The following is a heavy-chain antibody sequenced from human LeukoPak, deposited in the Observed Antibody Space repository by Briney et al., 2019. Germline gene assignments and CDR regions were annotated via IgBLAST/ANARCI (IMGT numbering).Heavy chain of an antibody. CDR1: DGDIYTSPYY. J-gene: IGHJ4*02. CDR2: VYYSGST. D-gene: IGHD4-17*01. V-gene: IGHV4-39*01. Sequence: PSETLSLTCTFSDGDIYTSPYYWGWIRQPPGKGLEWIGSVYYSGSTYYNPSLKSRVTISIDTSKKQFSLKVNSVTAADTAVYYCARFFKGGDNGVYSDYWGQGTLVTVSS. CDR3: ARFFKGGDNGVYSDY.